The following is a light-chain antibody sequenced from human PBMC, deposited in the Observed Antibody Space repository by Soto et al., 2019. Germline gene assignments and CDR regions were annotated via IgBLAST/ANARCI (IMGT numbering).Light chain of an antibody. V-gene: IGKV3-11*01. J-gene: IGKJ3*01. CDR3: QQRSNWVT. CDR1: QSVSSY. Sequence: EIVLTQSPATLSLSPGERATLSCRASQSVSSYLAWYQQKPGQAPRLLIYDASNRATGIPARFSGSGSGTVFTLTISSLEPEDVAVYYCQQRSNWVTFGPGTKVDIK. CDR2: DAS.